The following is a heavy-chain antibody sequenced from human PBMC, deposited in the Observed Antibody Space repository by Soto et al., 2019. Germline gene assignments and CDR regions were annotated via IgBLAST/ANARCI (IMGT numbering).Heavy chain of an antibody. J-gene: IGHJ4*02. CDR1: GFSLSSTRMA. V-gene: IGHV2-5*02. D-gene: IGHD6-19*01. Sequence: KESGPTLVKPTQTLTLTCTFSGFSLSSTRMAVGWIRQPPGKALEWLALIYWDDDKRYSPFLKSRLTITTDTSKNQVVLTMSNMDPVDTARYYCAHIVLAGLGYYFDYWGQGTLVTVSS. CDR2: IYWDDDK. CDR3: AHIVLAGLGYYFDY.